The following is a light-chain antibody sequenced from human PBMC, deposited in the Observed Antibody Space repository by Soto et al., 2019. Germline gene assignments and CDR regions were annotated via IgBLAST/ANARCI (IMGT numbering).Light chain of an antibody. CDR3: CSYAGSYAHYV. CDR1: SSDVGDYNY. CDR2: EVS. V-gene: IGLV2-11*01. J-gene: IGLJ1*01. Sequence: QSVLTQPRSVSGSPGQSVTISCTGTSSDVGDYNYVSWYQQHPGKAPKLMIYEVSKRPSGFPDRFSGSKSGNTASLTISGLHAEDEADYYCCSYAGSYAHYVFGTGTKLTVL.